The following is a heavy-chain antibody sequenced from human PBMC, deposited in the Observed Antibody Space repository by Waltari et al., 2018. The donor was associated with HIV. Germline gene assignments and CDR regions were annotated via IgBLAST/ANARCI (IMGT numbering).Heavy chain of an antibody. Sequence: EVPLVESGVGWVKPGRPHRISGKATGFNVRNGWMTWVRQAPGKGRDGVGRIKSKTGGGTADYAATVKGKFTISRDDSKNTLYLHMNSLRTEDTAVYCCATPLHDSSDYALVYWGQGTLVSVSS. D-gene: IGHD3-22*01. CDR3: ATPLHDSSDYALVY. V-gene: IGHV3-15*01. CDR1: GFNVRNGW. J-gene: IGHJ4*02. CDR2: IKSKTGGGTA.